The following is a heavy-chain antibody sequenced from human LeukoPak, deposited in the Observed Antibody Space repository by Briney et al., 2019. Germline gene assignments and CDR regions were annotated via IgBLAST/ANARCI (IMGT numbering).Heavy chain of an antibody. J-gene: IGHJ4*02. Sequence: SETLSLTCTVSGGSISSYYWSWIRQPPGKGLEWIGYIYYSGSTNYNPSLKSRVTISVDTSKNQFSLKLSSVTAADTAVYYCARVESDITMVRGVVYYFDYWGQGTLVTVSS. V-gene: IGHV4-59*01. CDR2: IYYSGST. CDR3: ARVESDITMVRGVVYYFDY. D-gene: IGHD3-10*01. CDR1: GGSISSYY.